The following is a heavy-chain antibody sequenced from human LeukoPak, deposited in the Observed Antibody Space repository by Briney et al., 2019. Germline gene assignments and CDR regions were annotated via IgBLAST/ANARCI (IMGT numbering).Heavy chain of an antibody. CDR2: INPNSGGT. CDR3: ARWSSYKWKVYYFDY. D-gene: IGHD1-20*01. Sequence: ASVKVSCKASGYTFTGYYMHWVRQAPGQGLEWMGWINPNSGGTNYAQKFQGRVTMTRDTSISTAYMELSRLRSDDTAVYYCARWSSYKWKVYYFDYWGQGTLVTVSS. CDR1: GYTFTGYY. J-gene: IGHJ4*02. V-gene: IGHV1-2*02.